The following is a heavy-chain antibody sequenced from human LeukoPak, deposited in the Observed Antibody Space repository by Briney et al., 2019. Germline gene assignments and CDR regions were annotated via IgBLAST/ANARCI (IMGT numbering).Heavy chain of an antibody. CDR1: GGSISSSSYY. Sequence: SETLSLTCTVSGGSISSSSYYWGWIRQPPGKGLEWIGSIYYSGSTYYNPSLKSRATISVDTSKNQFSLKLSSVTAADTAVYYCAREGGDIVVVPAANWFDPWGQGTLVTVSS. J-gene: IGHJ5*02. V-gene: IGHV4-39*02. CDR3: AREGGDIVVVPAANWFDP. CDR2: IYYSGST. D-gene: IGHD2-2*01.